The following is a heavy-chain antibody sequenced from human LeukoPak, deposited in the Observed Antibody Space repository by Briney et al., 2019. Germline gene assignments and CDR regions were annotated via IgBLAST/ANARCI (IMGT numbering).Heavy chain of an antibody. CDR1: GFTFSSYS. J-gene: IGHJ4*02. CDR3: ARDPWAAVAGNFDY. D-gene: IGHD6-19*01. CDR2: ISSSSSYI. Sequence: GGSLRLSCAASGFTFSSYSMNWVRQAPGKGLEWVSSISSSSSYIYYADSVKGRFTISRDNAKNSLYLQMNSLRAEDTAVYYCARDPWAAVAGNFDYWGQGTLVTVSS. V-gene: IGHV3-21*01.